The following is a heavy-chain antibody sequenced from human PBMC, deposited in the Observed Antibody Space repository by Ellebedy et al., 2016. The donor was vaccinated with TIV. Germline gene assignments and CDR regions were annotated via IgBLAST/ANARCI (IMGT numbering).Heavy chain of an antibody. CDR2: INPNSGGT. Sequence: ASVKVSCXASGYTFTGYYMHWVRQAPGQGLEWMGWINPNSGGTNYAQKFQGRVTMTRDTSISTAYMELSRLRSDDTAVYYCARQRKAGGSSGWYFGYWGQGTLVTVSS. CDR1: GYTFTGYY. CDR3: ARQRKAGGSSGWYFGY. D-gene: IGHD6-19*01. V-gene: IGHV1-2*02. J-gene: IGHJ4*02.